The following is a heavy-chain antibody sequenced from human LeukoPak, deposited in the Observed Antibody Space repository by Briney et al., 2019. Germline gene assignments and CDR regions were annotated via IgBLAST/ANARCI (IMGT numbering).Heavy chain of an antibody. D-gene: IGHD6-19*01. Sequence: ASVTVSCKAYGYTFTEYYIHWVRQAPGQGLEWMTYIGAKNGDRHYAQKFQGRVTMTLDTSLSTAYMELKWLTSDDTAMYYCARDGVAGPSDAFDLWGQGTMVTVSS. CDR1: GYTFTEYY. J-gene: IGHJ3*01. V-gene: IGHV1-2*02. CDR3: ARDGVAGPSDAFDL. CDR2: IGAKNGDR.